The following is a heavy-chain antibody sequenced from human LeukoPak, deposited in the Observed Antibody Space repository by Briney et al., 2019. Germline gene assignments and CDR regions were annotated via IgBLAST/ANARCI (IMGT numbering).Heavy chain of an antibody. D-gene: IGHD3-9*01. CDR1: GDSISSYY. Sequence: SETLSLACTVSGDSISSYYWSWIRQPPGKGLEWIGYIYYGGSTNYNPSLKSRVTISVDTSKNQFSLNMSSVTAADTAVYYCARTSGYPDYCYYYYMDVWGKGTTVTISS. CDR3: ARTSGYPDYCYYYYMDV. J-gene: IGHJ6*03. V-gene: IGHV4-59*01. CDR2: IYYGGST.